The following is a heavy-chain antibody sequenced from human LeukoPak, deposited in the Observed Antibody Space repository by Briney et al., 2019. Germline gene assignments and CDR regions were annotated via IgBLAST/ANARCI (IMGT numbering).Heavy chain of an antibody. Sequence: GGSLRLSYAASGFTFTNYAMNWVRQAPGKGLEWVSAISGSGGSSSYADSVRGRFTISRDNSNNMLYLQMNSLRADDTAVYYCAKPLRDAGSFNYPYFDFWGQGTLVTVSS. CDR2: ISGSGGSS. CDR1: GFTFTNYA. J-gene: IGHJ4*02. CDR3: AKPLRDAGSFNYPYFDF. D-gene: IGHD5-24*01. V-gene: IGHV3-23*01.